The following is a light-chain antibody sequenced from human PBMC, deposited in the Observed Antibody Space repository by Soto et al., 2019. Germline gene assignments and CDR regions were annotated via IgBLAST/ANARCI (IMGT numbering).Light chain of an antibody. Sequence: EIVLTQSPGTLSLSPGERATLSCRASQSVSSSYLAWYQHKPGQAPRLLIYGASSRATGITDRFSGSGSGTDFTLTISRLEPENFAVYYCQQYGSSPPRSDTFGQGTKLEIK. CDR3: QQYGSSPPRSDT. J-gene: IGKJ2*01. CDR1: QSVSSSY. V-gene: IGKV3-20*01. CDR2: GAS.